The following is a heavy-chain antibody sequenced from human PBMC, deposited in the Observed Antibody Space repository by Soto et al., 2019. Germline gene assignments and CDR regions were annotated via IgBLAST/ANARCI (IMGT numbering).Heavy chain of an antibody. CDR2: ISYDGSNK. Sequence: ESVGGVVQPGRSLRLSCAASGFTFSSYAMHWVRQAPGKGLEWVAVISYDGSNKYYADSVKGRFTISRDNSKNTLYLQMNSLRAEDTAVYYCARVVSTGGYFDYWGQGTLVTVSS. J-gene: IGHJ4*02. V-gene: IGHV3-30-3*01. CDR3: ARVVSTGGYFDY. D-gene: IGHD5-12*01. CDR1: GFTFSSYA.